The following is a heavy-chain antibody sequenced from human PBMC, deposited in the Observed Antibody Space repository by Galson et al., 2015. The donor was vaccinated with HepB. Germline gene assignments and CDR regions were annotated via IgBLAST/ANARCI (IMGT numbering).Heavy chain of an antibody. CDR2: TYYRSKWYN. V-gene: IGHV6-1*01. CDR1: GDSVSSNSAA. J-gene: IGHJ6*02. D-gene: IGHD3-10*01. Sequence: CAISGDSVSSNSAAWNWIRQSPSRGLEWLGRTYYRSKWYNDYAVSVKSRITINPDTSKNQFSLQLNSVTPEDTAVYYCARDIGESYYYYYGMDVWGQGTLVTVSS. CDR3: ARDIGESYYYYYGMDV.